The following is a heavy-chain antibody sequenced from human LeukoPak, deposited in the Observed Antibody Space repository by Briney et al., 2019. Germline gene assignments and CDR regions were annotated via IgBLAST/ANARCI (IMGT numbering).Heavy chain of an antibody. CDR3: ARLNSSGYYLYLSFDY. J-gene: IGHJ4*02. CDR2: IYYSGST. Sequence: SETLSLTCTVSGGSISSSSYYWGWIRQPPGKGLEWIGSIYYSGSTYYNPSLKGRVTISVDTSKNQFSLKLSSVTAADTAVYYCARLNSSGYYLYLSFDYWGQGTLVTVSS. V-gene: IGHV4-39*01. CDR1: GGSISSSSYY. D-gene: IGHD3-22*01.